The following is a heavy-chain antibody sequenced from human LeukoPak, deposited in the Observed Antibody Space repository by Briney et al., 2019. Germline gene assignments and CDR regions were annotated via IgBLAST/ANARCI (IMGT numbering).Heavy chain of an antibody. V-gene: IGHV4-61*02. J-gene: IGHJ5*02. Sequence: PSQTLSLTCTVSGGSISSGSYYWSWIRQPAGKGLEWIGRIYTSGSTNYNPSLKSRVTISVDTSKNQFSLKLSSVTAADTAVYFCARARAFVWGSYRYIPYYFDPWGQGTLVTVSS. CDR3: ARARAFVWGSYRYIPYYFDP. CDR2: IYTSGST. D-gene: IGHD3-16*02. CDR1: GGSISSGSYY.